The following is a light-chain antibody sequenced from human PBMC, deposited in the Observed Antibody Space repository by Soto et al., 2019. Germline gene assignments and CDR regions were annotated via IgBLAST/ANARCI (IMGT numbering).Light chain of an antibody. CDR3: SSFAGSNNFPYV. J-gene: IGLJ1*01. Sequence: QSVLTQPPSVSGAPGQRVTISCTGSSSNIGAGHAVHWYQQLPGTAPKLLIHSNNNRPSGVPDRFSGSKSGTSASLAIAGLQADDEADYYCSSFAGSNNFPYVFGTGTKLTVL. CDR1: SSNIGAGHA. CDR2: SNN. V-gene: IGLV1-40*01.